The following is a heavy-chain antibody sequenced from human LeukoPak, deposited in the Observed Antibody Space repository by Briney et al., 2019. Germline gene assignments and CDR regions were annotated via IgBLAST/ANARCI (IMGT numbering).Heavy chain of an antibody. V-gene: IGHV1-69*13. J-gene: IGHJ6*02. D-gene: IGHD3-3*01. CDR1: GGTFSSCA. CDR2: IIPIFGTA. Sequence: SVKVSCKASGGTFSSCAISWVRQAPGQGLEWMGGIIPIFGTANYAQKFQGRVTITADESTSTAYMELSSLRSEDTAVYYCARVPRDRFLEWLQGMDVWGQGTTVTVSS. CDR3: ARVPRDRFLEWLQGMDV.